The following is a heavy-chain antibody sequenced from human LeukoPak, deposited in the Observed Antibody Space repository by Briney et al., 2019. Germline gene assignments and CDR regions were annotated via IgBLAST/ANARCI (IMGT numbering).Heavy chain of an antibody. V-gene: IGHV1-2*02. Sequence: ASVKVSCKASGYTFTGYYMHWVRQAPGQGLEWMGWINPNSGGTNYAQKFQGRVTMTRDTSISTAYMELSSLRSEDTAVYYCARVNGAVADNFDYWGQGTLVTVSS. CDR1: GYTFTGYY. CDR2: INPNSGGT. D-gene: IGHD6-19*01. J-gene: IGHJ4*02. CDR3: ARVNGAVADNFDY.